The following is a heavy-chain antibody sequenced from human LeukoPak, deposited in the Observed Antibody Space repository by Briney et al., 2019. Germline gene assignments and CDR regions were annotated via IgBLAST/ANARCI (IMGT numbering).Heavy chain of an antibody. CDR2: INPNSGGT. J-gene: IGHJ4*02. CDR3: ARVGDYEYYFDY. D-gene: IGHD4-17*01. Sequence: ASVKVSCKASGYTFTSYYMHWVRQAPGQGLEWMGWINPNSGGTNYAQKFQGRVTMTRDTSISTAYMELSRLRSDDTAVYYCARVGDYEYYFDYWGQGTLVTVSS. CDR1: GYTFTSYY. V-gene: IGHV1-2*02.